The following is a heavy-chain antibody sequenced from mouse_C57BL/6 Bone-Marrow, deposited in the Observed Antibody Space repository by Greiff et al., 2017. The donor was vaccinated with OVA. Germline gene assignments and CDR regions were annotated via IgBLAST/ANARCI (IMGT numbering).Heavy chain of an antibody. J-gene: IGHJ1*03. CDR3: SSRTVEGYFAV. Sequence: QVQLQQSGAELARPGASVKLSCTASGYTFTSYGISWVKQVTGQGLEWIGEINPKSGNTYYNDKFKGRATLTTDNASSTAYMELRSLTSVDSAVYFCSSRTVEGYFAVWGTGTTVTVS. CDR1: GYTFTSYG. V-gene: IGHV1-81*01. D-gene: IGHD1-1*01. CDR2: INPKSGNT.